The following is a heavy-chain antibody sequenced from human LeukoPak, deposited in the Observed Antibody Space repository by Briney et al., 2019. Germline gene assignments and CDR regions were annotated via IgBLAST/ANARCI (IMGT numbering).Heavy chain of an antibody. CDR1: GFTFSSSG. D-gene: IGHD4/OR15-4a*01. J-gene: IGHJ5*02. CDR2: ISYDGIIK. Sequence: GGSLRLSCAASGFTFSSSGMHWVRQAPGKGLEWVAVISYDGIIKYYGDSVKGRFTISRDNSKNTLYLQMNSLRPEDTAVYYCAKDHGTWANRNWFDPWGQGTLVTVSS. CDR3: AKDHGTWANRNWFDP. V-gene: IGHV3-30*18.